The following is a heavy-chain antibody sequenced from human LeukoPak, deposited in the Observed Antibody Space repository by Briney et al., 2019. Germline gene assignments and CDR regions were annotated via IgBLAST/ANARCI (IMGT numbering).Heavy chain of an antibody. CDR2: ISGSGGST. CDR3: AKESYPMITFGVGGQIDY. J-gene: IGHJ4*02. CDR1: GFTSSTAW. V-gene: IGHV3-23*01. Sequence: GGSLRLSCAVSGFTSSTAWLTWVRQAPGKGLEWVSAISGSGGSTYYADSVKGRFTISRDNSKNTLYLQMNSLRAEDTAVYYCAKESYPMITFGVGGQIDYWGQGTLVTVSS. D-gene: IGHD3-16*01.